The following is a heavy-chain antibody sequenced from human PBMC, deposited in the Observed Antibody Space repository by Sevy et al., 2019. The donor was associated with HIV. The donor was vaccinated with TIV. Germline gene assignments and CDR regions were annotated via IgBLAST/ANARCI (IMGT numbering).Heavy chain of an antibody. CDR1: GDSVSSNSAA. V-gene: IGHV6-1*01. CDR2: TYYRSNWYN. J-gene: IGHJ3*01. CDR3: ARGIAVAGMAFDV. Sequence: SQTLSLTCAISGDSVSSNSAAWNWIRQSPSRGLEWLGRTYYRSNWYNDYALSLKSRITINPVTSKNQFSLHLNSVTPEDMAVYYCARGIAVAGMAFDVWGQGTMVTVSS. D-gene: IGHD6-19*01.